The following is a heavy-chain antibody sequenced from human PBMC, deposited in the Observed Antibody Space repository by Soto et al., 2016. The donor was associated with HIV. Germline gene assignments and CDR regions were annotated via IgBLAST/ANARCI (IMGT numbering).Heavy chain of an antibody. CDR3: ARVLMPVAATVAFDV. V-gene: IGHV4-59*01. Sequence: QVQLQESGPGLVKPSETLSLTCSVSGDSISSYYWSWIRQPPGKGLEWIGYISHSGLTNYSPSLKSRITISLDTSKNEVSLQLNSVTAADTALYYCARVLMPVAATVAFDVWGQGTMITISS. J-gene: IGHJ3*01. CDR2: ISHSGLT. D-gene: IGHD2-15*01. CDR1: GDSISSYY.